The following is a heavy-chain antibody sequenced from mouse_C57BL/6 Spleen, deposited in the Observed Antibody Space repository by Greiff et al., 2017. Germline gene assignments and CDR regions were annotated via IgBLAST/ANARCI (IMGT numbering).Heavy chain of an antibody. CDR3: DGSSNQAWFAY. CDR1: GYTFTDYY. V-gene: IGHV1-76*01. D-gene: IGHD1-1*01. J-gene: IGHJ3*01. CDR2: IYPGGGNT. Sequence: VQRVESGAELVRPGASVKLSCKASGYTFTDYYINWVKQRPGQGLEWIARIYPGGGNTYDNEKYKGKAKLTAEKSSSTTYMQLSSLTSEDSAVYLCDGSSNQAWFAYWGQGTLVTVSA.